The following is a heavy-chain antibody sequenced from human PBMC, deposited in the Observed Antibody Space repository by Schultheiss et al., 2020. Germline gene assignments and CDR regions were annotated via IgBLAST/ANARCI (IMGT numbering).Heavy chain of an antibody. CDR2: ISSSSSYI. J-gene: IGHJ4*02. V-gene: IGHV3-21*01. Sequence: GESLKISCAASGFTFSSYSMNWVRQAPGKGLEWVSSISSSSSYIYYADSVKGRFTISRDNANNSLYLQMNSLRAEDTAVYYCAREAVITFGGVIGWGQGTLVTVYS. CDR1: GFTFSSYS. D-gene: IGHD3-16*02. CDR3: AREAVITFGGVIG.